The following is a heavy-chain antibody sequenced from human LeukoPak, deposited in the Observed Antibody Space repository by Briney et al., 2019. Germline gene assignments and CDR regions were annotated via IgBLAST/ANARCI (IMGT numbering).Heavy chain of an antibody. D-gene: IGHD2-15*01. V-gene: IGHV3-48*03. Sequence: GGSLRLSCAASGFTFSSYEMNWVRQAPGKGLEWVSYISTSGFIIYCADSVKGRLTISRDNAKNSLYLQMNSLRAEDTAVYYCARGPYCSGGSCYSGQFGLFDYWGQGTLVTASS. CDR1: GFTFSSYE. CDR3: ARGPYCSGGSCYSGQFGLFDY. J-gene: IGHJ4*02. CDR2: ISTSGFII.